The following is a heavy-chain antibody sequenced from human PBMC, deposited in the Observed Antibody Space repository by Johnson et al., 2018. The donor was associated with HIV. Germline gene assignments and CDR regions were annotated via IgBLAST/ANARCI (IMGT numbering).Heavy chain of an antibody. Sequence: QVQLVESGGGLVQPGGSLRLSCTPSGFTFSNAWMSWVRQAPGKGLEWVAFIRYDGSYKYYVDSVKGRFSISRDNSKNSLYLQMNSLRAEDTAVYYCAKEVGWLGDAFDIWGQGTMVTVSS. CDR3: AKEVGWLGDAFDI. CDR1: GFTFSNAW. J-gene: IGHJ3*02. CDR2: IRYDGSYK. D-gene: IGHD6-19*01. V-gene: IGHV3-30*02.